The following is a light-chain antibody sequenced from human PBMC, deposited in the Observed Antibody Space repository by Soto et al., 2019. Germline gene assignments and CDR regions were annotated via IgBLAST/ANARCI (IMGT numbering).Light chain of an antibody. CDR2: GAS. Sequence: EIVLTQSPGTLSLSPGERATLSCRASQSVSSIYLAWYQQKPGQAPRLLIYGASTRATGIPARFSGSGSGTEFTLTISSLQSEDFAVYYCQQYNNWPPPFGQGTRLEIK. CDR1: QSVSSIY. J-gene: IGKJ5*01. CDR3: QQYNNWPPP. V-gene: IGKV3-15*01.